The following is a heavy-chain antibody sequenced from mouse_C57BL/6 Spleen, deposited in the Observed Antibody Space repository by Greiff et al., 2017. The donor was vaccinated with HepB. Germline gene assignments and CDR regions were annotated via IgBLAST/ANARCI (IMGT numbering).Heavy chain of an antibody. Sequence: VQLQHSGAELVRPGASVKLSCTASGFNIKDDYMHWVKQRPEQGLEWIGWIDPENGDTEYASKFQGKATITADTSSNTAYLQLSSLTSEDTAVYYCTTVPDYYGSSSGFAYWGQGALVTVSA. CDR3: TTVPDYYGSSSGFAY. D-gene: IGHD1-1*01. CDR2: IDPENGDT. J-gene: IGHJ3*01. CDR1: GFNIKDDY. V-gene: IGHV14-4*01.